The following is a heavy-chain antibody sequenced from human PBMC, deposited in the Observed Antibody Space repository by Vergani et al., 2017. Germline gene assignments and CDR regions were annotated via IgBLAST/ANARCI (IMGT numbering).Heavy chain of an antibody. V-gene: IGHV4-34*01. D-gene: IGHD6-19*01. CDR3: ARGSPSSGWPGRVGYFDY. CDR2: INHSGST. J-gene: IGHJ4*02. CDR1: GGSFSGYY. Sequence: QVQLQQWGAGLLKPSETLSLTCAVYGGSFSGYYWSWIRQPPGKGLDWIGEINHSGSTNYNPSLKSRVTISVDTSKNQFSLKLSSVTAADTAVYYCARGSPSSGWPGRVGYFDYWGQGTLVTVSS.